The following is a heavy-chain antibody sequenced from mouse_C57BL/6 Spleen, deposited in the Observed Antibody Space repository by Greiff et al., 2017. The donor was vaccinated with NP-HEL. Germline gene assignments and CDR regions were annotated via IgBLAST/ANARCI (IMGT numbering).Heavy chain of an antibody. V-gene: IGHV1-64*01. CDR1: GYTFTSYW. J-gene: IGHJ1*03. D-gene: IGHD1-1*01. Sequence: VQLQQPGAELVKPGASVKLSCKASGYTFTSYWMHWVKQRPGQGLEWIGMIHPNSGSTNYNEKFKSKATLTVDKSSSTAYMQLSSLTSEDSAVYYCASSTTVVARGWYFDVWGTGTTVTVSS. CDR3: ASSTTVVARGWYFDV. CDR2: IHPNSGST.